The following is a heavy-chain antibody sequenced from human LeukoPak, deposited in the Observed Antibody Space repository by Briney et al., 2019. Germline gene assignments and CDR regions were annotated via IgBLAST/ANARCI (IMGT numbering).Heavy chain of an antibody. D-gene: IGHD6-6*01. CDR2: INHSGST. Sequence: SETLSLTCTVSGGSISSGGYYWSWIRQPPGKGLEWIGEINHSGSTNYNPSLKSRVTISVDTSKNQFSLKLSSVTAADTAVYYCARTRARHYGMDVWGQGTTVTVSS. CDR1: GGSISSGGYY. V-gene: IGHV4-39*07. J-gene: IGHJ6*02. CDR3: ARTRARHYGMDV.